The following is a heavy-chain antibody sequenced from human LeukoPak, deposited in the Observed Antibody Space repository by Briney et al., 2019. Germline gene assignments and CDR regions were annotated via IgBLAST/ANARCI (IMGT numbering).Heavy chain of an antibody. V-gene: IGHV4-39*01. CDR2: IYYSGST. D-gene: IGHD3-22*01. CDR3: ARARPSSYYYYDSSGYPYYFDY. CDR1: GGSISSSSYY. Sequence: SETLSLTCTVSGGSISSSSYYWGWIRQPPGKGLEWIGSIYYSGSTYYNPSLKSRVTISVDTSKNQFSLKLSSVTAADTAVYYCARARPSSYYYYDSSGYPYYFDYWGQGTLVTVSS. J-gene: IGHJ4*02.